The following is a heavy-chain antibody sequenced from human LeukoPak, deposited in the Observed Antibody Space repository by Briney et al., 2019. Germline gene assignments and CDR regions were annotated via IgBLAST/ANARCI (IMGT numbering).Heavy chain of an antibody. CDR1: GGSFSGYY. J-gene: IGHJ4*02. CDR2: INHSGST. D-gene: IGHD3-3*01. CDR3: ARVYDGYFDY. V-gene: IGHV4-34*01. Sequence: SETLSLTCAVYGGSFSGYYWSWIRQPPGKGLEWIGEINHSGSTNYNPSLKRRVTIPVDTSKNQFSLKLSSVTAADTAVYYCARVYDGYFDYWGQGTLVTVSS.